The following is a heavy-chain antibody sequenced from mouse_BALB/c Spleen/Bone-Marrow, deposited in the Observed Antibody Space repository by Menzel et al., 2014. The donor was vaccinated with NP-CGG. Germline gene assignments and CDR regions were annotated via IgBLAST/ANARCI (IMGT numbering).Heavy chain of an antibody. CDR2: INPSTGYT. D-gene: IGHD2-4*01. CDR3: AREGDYDGFAY. V-gene: IGHV1-7*01. Sequence: QVQLKQSGAELAKPGASVKMSCKASGYTFTSYWMHWVKQRPGQGLEWIGYINPSTGYTEYNQKFKDKATLTADKSSSTACMQLSSLTSEDSAVYYCAREGDYDGFAYWGQGTLVTVSA. J-gene: IGHJ3*01. CDR1: GYTFTSYW.